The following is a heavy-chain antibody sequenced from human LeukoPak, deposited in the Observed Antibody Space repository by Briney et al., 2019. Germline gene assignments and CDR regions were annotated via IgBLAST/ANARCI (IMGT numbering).Heavy chain of an antibody. CDR3: SSVIVGATYLDY. D-gene: IGHD1-26*01. CDR2: ISIISNDI. CDR1: GFTFSSYS. Sequence: GGSVRLSCAASGFTFSSYSMNWVRQAPGKGLEGVSSISIISNDIYYADSVKGRFTISRDNAKKPLYLQMNSLRADDPAGSYLSSVIVGATYLDYWGQGTLVPVPS. J-gene: IGHJ4*02. V-gene: IGHV3-21*01.